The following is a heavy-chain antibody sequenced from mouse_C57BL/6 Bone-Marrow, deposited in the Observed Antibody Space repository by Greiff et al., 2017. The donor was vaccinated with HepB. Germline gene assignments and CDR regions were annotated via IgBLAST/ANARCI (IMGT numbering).Heavy chain of an antibody. J-gene: IGHJ2*01. CDR2: IYYSGTI. V-gene: IGHV3-5*01. CDR1: GISITTGNYR. CDR3: ARDVGGYYDFYFDY. Sequence: EVQVVESGPGLVKPSQTVFLTCTVTGISITTGNYRWSWIRQFPGNKLEWIGYIYYSGTITYNPSLTSRTTITRDTPKNQFFLDMNTLTAEDTATYYCARDVGGYYDFYFDYWGQGTTLTVSS. D-gene: IGHD2-3*01.